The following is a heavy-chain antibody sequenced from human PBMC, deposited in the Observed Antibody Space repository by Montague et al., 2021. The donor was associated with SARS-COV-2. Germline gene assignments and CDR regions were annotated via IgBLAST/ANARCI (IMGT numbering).Heavy chain of an antibody. J-gene: IGHJ6*02. D-gene: IGHD2-21*01. V-gene: IGHV4-34*01. CDR3: ARHIEKEGTYYYYYGMDV. Sequence: SETLSLTCAVYGGSFSDYFWTWIRQPPGKGLEWIGEINHRGTSNHNPSLKSRVTISVDTSKNQFSLKLSSVTAADTAVYYCARHIEKEGTYYYYYGMDVWGQGTTVTVSS. CDR1: GGSFSDYF. CDR2: INHRGTS.